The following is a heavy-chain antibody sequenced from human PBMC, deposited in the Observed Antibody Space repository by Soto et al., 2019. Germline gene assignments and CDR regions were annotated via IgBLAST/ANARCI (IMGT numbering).Heavy chain of an antibody. CDR1: GFTFRSYW. Sequence: EVQLVESGGGLVQPGGSLRLSCVASGFTFRSYWMSWVRQAPGKGPEWVANIKEDGSEKYYVDSVKGRFTISRDNVKNSLYLQMNSLRAEDTAVYYCGRGYARCDYWGQGTLVTVSS. J-gene: IGHJ4*02. CDR2: IKEDGSEK. D-gene: IGHD2-15*01. CDR3: GRGYARCDY. V-gene: IGHV3-7*03.